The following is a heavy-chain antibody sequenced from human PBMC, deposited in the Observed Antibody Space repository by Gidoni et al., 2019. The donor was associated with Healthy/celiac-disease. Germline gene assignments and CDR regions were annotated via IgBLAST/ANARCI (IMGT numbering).Heavy chain of an antibody. CDR2: IIPIFGTA. Sequence: QVQLVQSGAEVKKPGSSVKVSCKASGGTFSSYAISWVRQAPGQGLEWMGGIIPIFGTANYAQKFQGRVTITADESTSTAYMELSSLRSEDTAVYYCARGDDSKHYYYYYGMDVWGQGTTVTVSS. CDR3: ARGDDSKHYYYYYGMDV. J-gene: IGHJ6*02. CDR1: GGTFSSYA. D-gene: IGHD3-3*01. V-gene: IGHV1-69*01.